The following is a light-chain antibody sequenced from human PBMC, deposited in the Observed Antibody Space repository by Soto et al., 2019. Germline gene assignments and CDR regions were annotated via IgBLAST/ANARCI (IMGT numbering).Light chain of an antibody. J-gene: IGKJ2*01. V-gene: IGKV3-15*01. CDR1: QSVSSN. CDR3: QQYGRPPYT. CDR2: GAS. Sequence: EIVMTQSPATLSVSPGERATLSCRASQSVSSNLAWYHQKPGQAPRLLIYGASTRATGIPARFSGSGSGTDFSLTITRLEAEDSAVYFCQQYGRPPYTFGQGTKLEIK.